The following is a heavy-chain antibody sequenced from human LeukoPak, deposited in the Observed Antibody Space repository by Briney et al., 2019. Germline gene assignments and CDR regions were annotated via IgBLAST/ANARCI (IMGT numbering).Heavy chain of an antibody. Sequence: GGSLRLSCAASGFTFSNYWMHWVRQAPGKGLVWVSRINPDGSSTSYADSVKGRFTISRDNAKNTLYLQMNSLRAEDTAVYYCARESGSYDAFDIWGQGTMVTVSS. CDR1: GFTFSNYW. D-gene: IGHD1-26*01. CDR2: INPDGSST. V-gene: IGHV3-74*01. J-gene: IGHJ3*02. CDR3: ARESGSYDAFDI.